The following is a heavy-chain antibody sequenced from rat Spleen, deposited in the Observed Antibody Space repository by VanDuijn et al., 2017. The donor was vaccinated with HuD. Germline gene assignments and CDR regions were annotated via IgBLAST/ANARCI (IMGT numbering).Heavy chain of an antibody. J-gene: IGHJ2*01. CDR3: TREKWVFDY. CDR1: GFTFNNYW. CDR2: ITNTGGSI. V-gene: IGHV5-31*01. Sequence: EVQLVESGGGLVQPGGSLKLSCVASGFTFNNYWMTWIRQAPGKGLEWVASITNTGGSIYYQDSVKGRLTISSDSAQNTLYLQMNSLRSEDTATYYCTREKWVFDYWGQGVMVTVSS. D-gene: IGHD1-7*01.